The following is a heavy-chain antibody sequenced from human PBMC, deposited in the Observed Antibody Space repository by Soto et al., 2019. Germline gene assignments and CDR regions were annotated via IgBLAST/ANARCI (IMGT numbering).Heavy chain of an antibody. CDR2: IIPIFGTA. J-gene: IGHJ4*02. Sequence: SVKVSCKASGGTFSSYAISWVRQAPGQGLEWMGGIIPIFGTANYAQKFQGRVTIAADKSTSTAYMELSSLRSEDTAVYYCVRRDGYNSPFDYWGQGTLVTVSS. V-gene: IGHV1-69*06. D-gene: IGHD5-12*01. CDR3: VRRDGYNSPFDY. CDR1: GGTFSSYA.